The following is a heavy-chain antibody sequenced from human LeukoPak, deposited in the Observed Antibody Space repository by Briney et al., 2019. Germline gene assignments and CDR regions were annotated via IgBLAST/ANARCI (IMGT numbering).Heavy chain of an antibody. Sequence: SVKVSCKASGGTFSSYAISWVRQAPGQGLEWMGRIIPIFGTANYAQKFQGRVTITTDESTSTAYMELSSLRSEDTAVYYCASPRYSSSWYRGDYFDYWGQGTLVTVPS. V-gene: IGHV1-69*05. D-gene: IGHD6-13*01. CDR3: ASPRYSSSWYRGDYFDY. CDR1: GGTFSSYA. J-gene: IGHJ4*02. CDR2: IIPIFGTA.